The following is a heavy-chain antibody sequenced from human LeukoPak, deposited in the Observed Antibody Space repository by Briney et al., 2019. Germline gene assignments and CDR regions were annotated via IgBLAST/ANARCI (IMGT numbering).Heavy chain of an antibody. CDR2: IYVGGST. CDR3: ARARDYLFDY. D-gene: IGHD4-11*01. J-gene: IGHJ4*02. Sequence: GGSLRLSWAVSGFTVSSNYMIWVRQAPGKGLEWVSVIYVGGSTYYADSVKGRFTISRDNSKNTLYLQMNSLRAEDTAVYYCARARDYLFDYWGQGTLVTVSS. CDR1: GFTVSSNY. V-gene: IGHV3-66*01.